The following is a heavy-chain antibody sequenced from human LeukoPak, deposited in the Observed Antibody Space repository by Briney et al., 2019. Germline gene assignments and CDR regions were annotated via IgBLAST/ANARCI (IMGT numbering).Heavy chain of an antibody. V-gene: IGHV1-18*01. CDR2: ISAYNGNT. D-gene: IGHD3-22*01. CDR3: ARDLHSCYYDSSGYHY. CDR1: GYTFTSYG. J-gene: IGHJ4*02. Sequence: ASVKVSCKASGYTFTSYGISWVRQAPGQGLEWMGWISAYNGNTNYAQKLQGRVTMTTDTSTSTAYMELRSLRSDDTAVYYCARDLHSCYYDSSGYHYWGQGTLVTVSS.